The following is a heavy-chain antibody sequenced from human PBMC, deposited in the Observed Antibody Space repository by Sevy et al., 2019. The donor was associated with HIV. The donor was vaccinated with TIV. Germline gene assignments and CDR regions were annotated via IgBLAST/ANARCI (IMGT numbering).Heavy chain of an antibody. CDR3: ARDRRYSSRTRNYYYYYGMDV. D-gene: IGHD6-13*01. J-gene: IGHJ6*02. Sequence: GGSLRLSCKASGFNFNNYAMSWVRQAPGKGLEWVSTISGSGGRTYTAESVRGRLTISRDNSKRTVYLQMNSLRGDDTAVYYCARDRRYSSRTRNYYYYYGMDVWGQGTTVTVSS. CDR2: ISGSGGRT. CDR1: GFNFNNYA. V-gene: IGHV3-23*01.